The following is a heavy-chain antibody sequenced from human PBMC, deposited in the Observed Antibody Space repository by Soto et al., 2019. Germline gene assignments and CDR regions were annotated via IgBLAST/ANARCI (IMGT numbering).Heavy chain of an antibody. D-gene: IGHD6-13*01. J-gene: IGHJ4*02. Sequence: SQTLSLTCAISGDSVSSNSAAWNWIRQSPSRGLEWLGRTYYRSKWYNDYAVSVKSRITINPDTSKNQFSLQLNSVTPEDTAVYYCARDAPKQQLVRRYYFDYWGQGTLVTVSS. CDR3: ARDAPKQQLVRRYYFDY. CDR2: TYYRSKWYN. V-gene: IGHV6-1*01. CDR1: GDSVSSNSAA.